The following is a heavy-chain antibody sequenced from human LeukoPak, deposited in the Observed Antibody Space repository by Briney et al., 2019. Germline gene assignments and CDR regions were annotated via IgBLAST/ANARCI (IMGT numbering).Heavy chain of an antibody. J-gene: IGHJ4*02. CDR1: GFTFSSYS. CDR3: ARGWKYRNGYTVTELGSGYFDY. V-gene: IGHV3-21*04. Sequence: GGSLRLSCAASGFTFSSYSMNWVRQAPGKGLEWVSSISSSSSYIYYADSVKGRFTISRDNAKNSLYLQMNSLRAEDTAVYYCARGWKYRNGYTVTELGSGYFDYWGQGTLVTVSS. CDR2: ISSSSSYI. D-gene: IGHD5-18*01.